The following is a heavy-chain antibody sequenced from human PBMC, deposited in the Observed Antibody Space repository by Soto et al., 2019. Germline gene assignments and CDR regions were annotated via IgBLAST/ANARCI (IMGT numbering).Heavy chain of an antibody. CDR2: IKQDGSEK. CDR3: ARAPEVGATTDYYYYGMDV. D-gene: IGHD1-26*01. V-gene: IGHV3-7*01. Sequence: GGSLRLSCAASGFTFSSYWMSWVRQAPGKGLEWVANIKQDGSEKYYVDSVKGRFTISRDNAKNSLYLQMNSLRAEDTAVYSCARAPEVGATTDYYYYGMDVWGQGTTVTVSS. J-gene: IGHJ6*02. CDR1: GFTFSSYW.